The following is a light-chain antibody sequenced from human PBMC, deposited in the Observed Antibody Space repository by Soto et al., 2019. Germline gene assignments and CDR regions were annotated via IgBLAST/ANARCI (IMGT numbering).Light chain of an antibody. CDR3: SSYTGSSTI. Sequence: QSALTQPASVSGSPGQSITISCTGTSSDVGGYNYVSWYQQHPGTAPKLMIYEVSNRPSGVSNRFSGSKSDNTASLTISGLQAEVEADYYCSSYTGSSTIFGTGTKLTVL. CDR1: SSDVGGYNY. J-gene: IGLJ1*01. CDR2: EVS. V-gene: IGLV2-14*01.